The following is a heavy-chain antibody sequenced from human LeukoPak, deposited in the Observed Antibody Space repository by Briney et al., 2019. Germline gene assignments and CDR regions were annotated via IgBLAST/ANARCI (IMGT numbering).Heavy chain of an antibody. CDR3: ARAPFIQSDYGGSFDY. Sequence: SETLSLTCTVSGGSISSYYWSWIRQPPGKGLEWIGYIYYTGNTNYNPSLKSRVTISVDTSKNQFSLKLSSVTAADTAAYYCARAPFIQSDYGGSFDYWGQGTLVTVSS. D-gene: IGHD4-23*01. J-gene: IGHJ4*02. CDR1: GGSISSYY. CDR2: IYYTGNT. V-gene: IGHV4-59*08.